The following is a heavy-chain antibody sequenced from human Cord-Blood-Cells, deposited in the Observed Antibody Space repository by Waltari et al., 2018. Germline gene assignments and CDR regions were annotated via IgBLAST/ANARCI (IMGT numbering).Heavy chain of an antibody. D-gene: IGHD3-10*01. CDR3: ASPMVRGVAHFDY. V-gene: IGHV4-39*07. CDR2: IYYSGST. CDR1: GGSISSSSYY. J-gene: IGHJ4*02. Sequence: QLQLQESGPGLVKPSETLYLTCTVSGGSISSSSYYWGWIRQPPGKGLEWIGSIYYSGSTYYNPSLKSRVTISVDTSKNQFSLKLSSVTAADTAVYYCASPMVRGVAHFDYWGQGTLVTVSS.